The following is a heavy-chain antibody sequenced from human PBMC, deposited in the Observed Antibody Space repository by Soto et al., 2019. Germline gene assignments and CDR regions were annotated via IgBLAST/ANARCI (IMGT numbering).Heavy chain of an antibody. CDR3: ARDEYSSSSVWFDP. V-gene: IGHV1-18*04. CDR1: GYMFNNYG. J-gene: IGHJ5*02. Sequence: ASVKVSCKASGYMFNNYGITWVRQAPGQGLEWMAWISPYNHNTDPAQKFQGRVTMTADSSTSTAHMELRSLKSDDTAVYYCARDEYSSSSVWFDPWG. CDR2: ISPYNHNT. D-gene: IGHD6-6*01.